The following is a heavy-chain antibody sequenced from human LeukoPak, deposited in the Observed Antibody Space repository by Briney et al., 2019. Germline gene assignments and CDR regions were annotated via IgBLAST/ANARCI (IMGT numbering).Heavy chain of an antibody. CDR3: ARDYYYGMDV. CDR1: GGSFSGYY. V-gene: IGHV4-34*01. Sequence: SETLSLTCAVYGGSFSGYYWSWIRQPPGKGLEWIGEINHSGSTNYNPSLKSRVTISVDTSKNQFSLKLSSVTAADTAVYYCARDYYYGMDVWGKGTTVTDSS. CDR2: INHSGST. J-gene: IGHJ6*04.